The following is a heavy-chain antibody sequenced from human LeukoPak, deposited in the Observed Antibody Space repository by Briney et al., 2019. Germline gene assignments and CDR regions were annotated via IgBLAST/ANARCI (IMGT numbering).Heavy chain of an antibody. CDR3: AREWFGELI. CDR1: GLTFSTYS. D-gene: IGHD3-10*01. Sequence: PGGSLRLSCAVSGLTFSTYSMNWVRQAPGKGLEWISFIRHDSSDIYYADSVKGRFTISRDNAKNSLYLQMNSLRADDTAVYYCAREWFGELIWGQGTLVTVSS. CDR2: IRHDSSDI. J-gene: IGHJ4*02. V-gene: IGHV3-48*01.